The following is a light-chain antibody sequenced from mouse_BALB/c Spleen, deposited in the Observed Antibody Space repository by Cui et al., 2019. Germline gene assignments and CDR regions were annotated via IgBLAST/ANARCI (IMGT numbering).Light chain of an antibody. V-gene: IGKV6-15*01. CDR1: QNVGTN. CDR2: SAS. J-gene: IGKJ1*01. Sequence: DIVMTQSQKFMSTSVGDRVSVTCKASQNVGTNVAWYQQKPGQSPKALIYSASYRYSGVPDRFTGSGSGTDFTLTISNVQSEDLAEYFCQQYNSWTFGGGTKLEIK. CDR3: QQYNSWT.